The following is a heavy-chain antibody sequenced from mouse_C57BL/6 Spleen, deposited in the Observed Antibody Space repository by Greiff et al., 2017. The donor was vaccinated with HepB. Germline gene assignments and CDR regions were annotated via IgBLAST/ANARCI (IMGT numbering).Heavy chain of an antibody. CDR2: ISSGGDYI. V-gene: IGHV5-9-1*02. Sequence: EVKLVESGEGLVKPGGSLKLSCAASGFTFSSYAMSWVRQTPEKRLEWVAYISSGGDYIYYADTVKGRFTISRDNARNTLYLQMSSLKSEDTAMYYCTRDPHYYGSSYGYFDVWGTGTTVTVSS. CDR3: TRDPHYYGSSYGYFDV. CDR1: GFTFSSYA. D-gene: IGHD1-1*01. J-gene: IGHJ1*03.